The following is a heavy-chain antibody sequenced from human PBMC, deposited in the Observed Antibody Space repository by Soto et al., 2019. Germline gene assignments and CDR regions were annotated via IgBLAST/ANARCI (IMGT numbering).Heavy chain of an antibody. J-gene: IGHJ6*02. Sequence: GGSLRLSCAASGFTFSSYAMHWVRQAPGKGLEWVAVISYDGSNKYYTDSVKGRFTISRDNSKNTLYLQMNSLRAEDTAVYYCARDPVPEVLEWSKRPGPYGMDVCGQGPTVTVYS. CDR2: ISYDGSNK. CDR1: GFTFSSYA. V-gene: IGHV3-30-3*01. D-gene: IGHD3-3*01. CDR3: ARDPVPEVLEWSKRPGPYGMDV.